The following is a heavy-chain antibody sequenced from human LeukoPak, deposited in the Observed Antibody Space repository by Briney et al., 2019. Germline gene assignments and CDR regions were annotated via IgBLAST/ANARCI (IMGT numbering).Heavy chain of an antibody. J-gene: IGHJ4*02. CDR3: ARDRSGYGLIDY. CDR1: GYTFTNYD. D-gene: IGHD3-22*01. CDR2: MNPNSGNT. Sequence: GASVKVSCKTSGYTFTNYDINWVRPATGQGLEWMGWMNPNSGNTGYAQRFQGRVTITRNTSISTAYMELSSLSSEDTAVYYCARDRSGYGLIDYWGQGTLVTVSS. V-gene: IGHV1-8*03.